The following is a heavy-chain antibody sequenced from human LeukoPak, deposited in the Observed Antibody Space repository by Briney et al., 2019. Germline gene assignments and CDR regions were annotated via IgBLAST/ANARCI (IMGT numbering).Heavy chain of an antibody. J-gene: IGHJ6*03. Sequence: SETLSLTCTVSGGSISSSSYYWGWIRQPPGKGLEWIGSIYYTGSTYYNPSLKSRVTISVDTSKNQFSLKLSSVTAADTAVYYCAASQGIAAAGTHAFYYYYMDVWGKGTTVTISS. CDR1: GGSISSSSYY. D-gene: IGHD6-13*01. V-gene: IGHV4-39*01. CDR2: IYYTGST. CDR3: AASQGIAAAGTHAFYYYYMDV.